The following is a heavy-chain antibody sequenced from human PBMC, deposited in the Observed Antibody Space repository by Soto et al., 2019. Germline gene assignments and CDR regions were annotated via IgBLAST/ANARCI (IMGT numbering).Heavy chain of an antibody. CDR3: ARDHPPDRYCSSTSCYGNFDY. D-gene: IGHD2-2*01. Sequence: QVQLVQSGAEVKKPGASVQVSCKASGYTFTSYGISWVRQAPGQGLEWMGWISAYNGNTNYAQKLQGRVTMTTDTSTSTAYMELRSLRSDDTAVYYCARDHPPDRYCSSTSCYGNFDYWGQGTLVTVSS. CDR1: GYTFTSYG. J-gene: IGHJ4*02. V-gene: IGHV1-18*01. CDR2: ISAYNGNT.